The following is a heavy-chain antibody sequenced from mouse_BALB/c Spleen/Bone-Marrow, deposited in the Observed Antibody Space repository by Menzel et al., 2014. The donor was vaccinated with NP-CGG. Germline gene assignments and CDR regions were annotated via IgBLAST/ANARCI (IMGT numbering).Heavy chain of an antibody. CDR3: AIGNYFDY. D-gene: IGHD1-1*02. CDR2: VNPNNGGT. V-gene: IGHV1-26*01. Sequence: EVKVVESGPDLLKPGASVKISCKASGYSFTGYYMHWVKQSHGKSLEWIGRVNPNNGGTSYNQKFKGKAILTVDKSSSTAYMELRSLTSEDSAVYYCAIGNYFDYWGQGTTLTVSS. CDR1: GYSFTGYY. J-gene: IGHJ2*01.